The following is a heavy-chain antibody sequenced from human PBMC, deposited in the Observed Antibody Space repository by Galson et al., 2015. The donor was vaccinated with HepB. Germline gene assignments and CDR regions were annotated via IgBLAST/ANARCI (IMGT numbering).Heavy chain of an antibody. CDR3: AKLDSSGCS. J-gene: IGHJ4*02. D-gene: IGHD3-22*01. CDR2: TSYDERNK. Sequence: SLRLSCAASGFTFSTYTMHWVRQAPGKGLEWVSLTSYDERNKNYADSVKGRFTISRDNSRNTLYLQMSSLRVEDTALYYCAKLDSSGCSWGQGTLVTVSS. V-gene: IGHV3-30*07. CDR1: GFTFSTYT.